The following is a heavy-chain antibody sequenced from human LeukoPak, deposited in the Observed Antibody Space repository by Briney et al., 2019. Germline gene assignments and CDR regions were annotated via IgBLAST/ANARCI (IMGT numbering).Heavy chain of an antibody. V-gene: IGHV1-18*01. CDR3: ATVAQWDLERSPGTTIFDY. Sequence: GASVKVSCKASGYTFTSYGISWVRQAPGQGLEWMGWISAYNGNTNYAQKLQGRVTMTEDTSTDTAYMELSSLRSEDTAVYYCATVAQWDLERSPGTTIFDYWGQGTLVTVSS. J-gene: IGHJ4*02. CDR2: ISAYNGNT. CDR1: GYTFTSYG. D-gene: IGHD3-3*01.